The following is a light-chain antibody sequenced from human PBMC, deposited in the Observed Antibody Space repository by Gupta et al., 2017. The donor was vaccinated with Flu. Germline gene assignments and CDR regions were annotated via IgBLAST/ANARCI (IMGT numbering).Light chain of an antibody. Sequence: VKLSCTLSIGHSSNAIEWHQKQPDTAPQFLMRVNSDGTQKKADGIPNRFSGSSFGAERYLTIASLQSEDEADYFCQAWDTGFRVFGTGTKVTVL. J-gene: IGLJ1*01. CDR2: VNSDGTQ. V-gene: IGLV4-69*01. CDR3: QAWDTGFRV. CDR1: IGHSSNA.